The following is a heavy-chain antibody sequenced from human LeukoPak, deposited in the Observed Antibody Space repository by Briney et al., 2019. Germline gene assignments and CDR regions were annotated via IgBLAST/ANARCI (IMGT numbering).Heavy chain of an antibody. J-gene: IGHJ4*02. CDR2: ISGSGGST. Sequence: GGSPRLSCAASGFTFSSYAMSWVRQAPGKGLEWVSAISGSGGSTYYADSVKGRFTISRDNSKNTLYLQMNSLRAEDTAVYYCAKDIVLMVYASYWGQGTLVTVSS. V-gene: IGHV3-23*01. D-gene: IGHD2-8*01. CDR1: GFTFSSYA. CDR3: AKDIVLMVYASY.